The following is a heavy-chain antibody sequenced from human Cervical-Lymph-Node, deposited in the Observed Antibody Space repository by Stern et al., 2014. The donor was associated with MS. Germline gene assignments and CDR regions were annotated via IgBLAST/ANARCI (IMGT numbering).Heavy chain of an antibody. D-gene: IGHD1-26*01. CDR3: ATTRWDLFTWNWFDP. Sequence: VQLVESGPGLVKPSQTLSLTCTVSGGSISSSGYYWSWIRQPADKGLEWIGRIHESGSPYYNPSLKSRVTLSMETAKNQFSLKLPSVTAADTAVYYCATTRWDLFTWNWFDPWGQGTLVTVSS. CDR2: IHESGSP. V-gene: IGHV4-61*02. J-gene: IGHJ5*02. CDR1: GGSISSSGYY.